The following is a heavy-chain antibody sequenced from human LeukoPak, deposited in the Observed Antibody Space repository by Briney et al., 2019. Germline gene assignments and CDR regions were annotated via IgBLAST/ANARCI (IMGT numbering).Heavy chain of an antibody. Sequence: GGSLRLSCAASGFTFSGSAMHWVRQASGKGLEWVGRIRSKANSYATAYAASVKGRFTISRDDSKNTAYLQMNSLKTEDTAVYYCASSYDSSGYQRYFDYWGQGTLVTVSS. CDR1: GFTFSGSA. V-gene: IGHV3-73*01. D-gene: IGHD3-22*01. CDR2: IRSKANSYAT. CDR3: ASSYDSSGYQRYFDY. J-gene: IGHJ4*02.